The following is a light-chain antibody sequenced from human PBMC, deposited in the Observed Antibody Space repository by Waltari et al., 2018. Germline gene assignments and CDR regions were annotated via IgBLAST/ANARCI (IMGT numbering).Light chain of an antibody. CDR1: QSVGRT. J-gene: IGKJ1*01. V-gene: IGKV3-20*01. CDR2: GAA. CDR3: QHYVRLPVT. Sequence: EIVLTQSPGTLSLSPGERATLSCRTSQSVGRTLAWYQQKPGRAPSLLIYGAAIRATGIPDRFSGSGSGTDFSLTISRLEPEDFAVYYCQHYVRLPVTFGQGTKVEIK.